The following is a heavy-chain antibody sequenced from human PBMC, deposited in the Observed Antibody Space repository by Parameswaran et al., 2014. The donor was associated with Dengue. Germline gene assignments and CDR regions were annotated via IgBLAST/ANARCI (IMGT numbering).Heavy chain of an antibody. CDR3: ARDCGGYAHYFDY. J-gene: IGHJ4*02. V-gene: IGHV4-31*02. CDR2: IYYSGST. Sequence: PGKGLEWIGYIYYSGSTYYNPSLKSRVTISVDTSKNQFSLKLSSVTAADTAVYYCARDCGGYAHYFDYWGQGTLVTVSS. D-gene: IGHD2-21*01.